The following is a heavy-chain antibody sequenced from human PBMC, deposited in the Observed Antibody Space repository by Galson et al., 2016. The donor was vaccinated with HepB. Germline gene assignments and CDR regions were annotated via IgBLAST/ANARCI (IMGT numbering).Heavy chain of an antibody. Sequence: QSGAEVKKPGDSLKISCYGSGYSFTTYWIGWVRQMPGKGLEWMGRIDPSDSYTNYNPSFQGHVTISADTSISTAYLQWNSLQAPDTATYYCARQQRTTIRDTIWGQGTMVSVPS. CDR3: ARQQRTTIRDTI. J-gene: IGHJ3*02. CDR1: GYSFTTYW. CDR2: IDPSDSYT. V-gene: IGHV5-10-1*01. D-gene: IGHD5-24*01.